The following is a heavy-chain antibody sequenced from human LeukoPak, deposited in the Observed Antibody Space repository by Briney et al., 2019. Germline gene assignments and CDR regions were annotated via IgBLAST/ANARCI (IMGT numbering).Heavy chain of an antibody. Sequence: GGSLRLSCAASGFTFSSYGMHWVRQAPGQGLEWGAVIWYDGSNKYYPDSVKGRFTISRDNSKNTLYLQMNSLRAEDTAVYYCARGKGSTTRYYFDYWGQGTLLTVSS. CDR2: IWYDGSNK. J-gene: IGHJ4*02. CDR1: GFTFSSYG. CDR3: ARGKGSTTRYYFDY. V-gene: IGHV3-33*01. D-gene: IGHD2-2*01.